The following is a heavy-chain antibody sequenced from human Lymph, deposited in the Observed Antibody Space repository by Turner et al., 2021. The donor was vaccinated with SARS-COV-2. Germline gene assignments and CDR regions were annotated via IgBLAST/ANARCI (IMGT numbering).Heavy chain of an antibody. CDR3: AKDASVISGYDCIDY. D-gene: IGHD5-12*01. J-gene: IGHJ4*02. CDR2: SIDRGGSR. V-gene: IGHV3-23*01. CDR1: GFSFISYA. Sequence: EVLPFGSGGSLVQPGGSLRLSCAPCGFSFISYAMSWVVQAAGKGREGVVGSIDRGGSRYDADAVKDRCIITRNNYKNTLYLQKNSRRGEETAVYFCAKDASVISGYDCIDYWGQGTLVTVPS.